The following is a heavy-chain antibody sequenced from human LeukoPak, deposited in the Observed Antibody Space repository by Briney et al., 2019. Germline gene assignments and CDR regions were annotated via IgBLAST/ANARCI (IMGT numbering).Heavy chain of an antibody. CDR2: ISDSGTTT. J-gene: IGHJ4*02. CDR3: ARADSLVARRPYYIDGSDVRDDY. V-gene: IGHV3-11*01. Sequence: GGSLRLSCAASGFTFNDYYMSWIRQAPGKGLEWISFISDSGTTTYYTDSVKGRFTISRDNAKNSLYLQMSSLRAEDTAVYYCARADSLVARRPYYIDGSDVRDDYWGQGTLVTVSS. D-gene: IGHD3-22*01. CDR1: GFTFNDYY.